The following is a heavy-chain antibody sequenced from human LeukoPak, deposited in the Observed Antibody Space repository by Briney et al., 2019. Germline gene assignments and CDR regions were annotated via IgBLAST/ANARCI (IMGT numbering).Heavy chain of an antibody. D-gene: IGHD1-1*01. V-gene: IGHV4-59*01. J-gene: IGHJ4*02. CDR3: ARDQDGYVFDY. CDR2: IYYSEST. CDR1: GGSISSYY. Sequence: SETLSLTCTVSGGSISSYYWSWIRQPPGKGLEWIGYIYYSESTNYNPSLKSRVTISVDTSKNQFSLKLSSVTAADTAVYYCARDQDGYVFDYWGQGTLVTVSS.